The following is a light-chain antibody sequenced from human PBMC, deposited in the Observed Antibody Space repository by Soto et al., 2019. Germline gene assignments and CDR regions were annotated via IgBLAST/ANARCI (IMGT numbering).Light chain of an antibody. CDR3: QQRSNWPST. CDR1: QSVSSY. V-gene: IGKV3-11*01. Sequence: EIVLTQSPATMSLSPGDRAALSCRASQSVSSYLAWYQQKPGQAPRLLIYDASKRAPGIPARFTGSGSGTDFTLTISSLEPEDFAVYFCQQRSNWPSTFGGGTKVEI. CDR2: DAS. J-gene: IGKJ4*01.